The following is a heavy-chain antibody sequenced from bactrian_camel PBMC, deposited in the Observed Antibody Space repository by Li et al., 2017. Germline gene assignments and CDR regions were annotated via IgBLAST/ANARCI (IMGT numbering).Heavy chain of an antibody. V-gene: IGHV3S40*01. CDR1: GFTFSSYD. CDR2: IKPGGDRA. J-gene: IGHJ4*01. CDR3: MDVGLTH. Sequence: VQLVESGGGSVQAGGSLRLSCAASGFTFSSYDMSWVRQAPGKGLEWVSTIKPGGDRAYSADSVKGRFTISRDNAKNTLYLQMNSLKPEDTAVYYCMDVGLTHWGQGTQVTVSS.